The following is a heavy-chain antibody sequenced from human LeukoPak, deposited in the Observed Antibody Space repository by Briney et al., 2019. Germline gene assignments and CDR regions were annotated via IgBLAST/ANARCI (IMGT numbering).Heavy chain of an antibody. Sequence: PGGSLRLSCAASGDTFSSYDIHWVRQGPGKGLEWVALISSDGNDKLYGDSVRGRFTISRDDSKRTLYLQENTLRAEDTAVYYFTTKVILGNSGDDYDYWGQGTLVTVSS. CDR1: GDTFSSYD. J-gene: IGHJ4*02. CDR3: TTKVILGNSGDDYDY. D-gene: IGHD5-12*01. V-gene: IGHV3-30*03. CDR2: ISSDGNDK.